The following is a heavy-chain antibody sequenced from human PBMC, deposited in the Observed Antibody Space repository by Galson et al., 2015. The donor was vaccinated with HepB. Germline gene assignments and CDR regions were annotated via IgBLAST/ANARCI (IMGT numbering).Heavy chain of an antibody. CDR3: ARDASNFGMDV. Sequence: SLRLSCAASGFTLSDYYMSWLRQAPGKGLEWVSYISSSGNTIYYADLVKGRFTISRDNAKNSLYLQMNSLRADDTAVYYCARDASNFGMDVWGQGTTVTVSS. V-gene: IGHV3-11*01. CDR1: GFTLSDYY. CDR2: ISSSGNTI. J-gene: IGHJ6*02.